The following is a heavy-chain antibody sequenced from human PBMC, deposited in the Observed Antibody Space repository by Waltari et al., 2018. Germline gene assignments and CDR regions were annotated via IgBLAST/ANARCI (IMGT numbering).Heavy chain of an antibody. CDR3: ARPALEHFSHAAFDV. D-gene: IGHD3-3*02. Sequence: QVQLVQSGAEVKRPGASVKVSCKTSGYTFTDYYIHWVRQAPGQGLEWLGRINPNTGGANFALNFRGRVTMTRDTSIITAYMELISLTSDDTAVYFCARPALEHFSHAAFDVWGQGTIVSVSS. V-gene: IGHV1-2*06. J-gene: IGHJ3*01. CDR1: GYTFTDYY. CDR2: INPNTGGA.